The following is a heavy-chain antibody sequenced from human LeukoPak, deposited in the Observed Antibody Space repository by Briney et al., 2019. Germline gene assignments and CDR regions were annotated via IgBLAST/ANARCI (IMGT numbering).Heavy chain of an antibody. Sequence: QPGGSLRLSCVASGFTFSSYWMSWVRQAPGKGLEWVANIKQDGSEKYYVDSVKGRFTISRDNAENSLYLQMNSLRAEDTAVYSCAREFFRGYTFDYWGQGTLVTVSS. J-gene: IGHJ4*02. D-gene: IGHD2-2*02. CDR3: AREFFRGYTFDY. V-gene: IGHV3-7*05. CDR2: IKQDGSEK. CDR1: GFTFSSYW.